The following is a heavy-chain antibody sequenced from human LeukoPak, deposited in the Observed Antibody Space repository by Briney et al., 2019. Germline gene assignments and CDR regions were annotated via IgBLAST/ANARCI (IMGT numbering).Heavy chain of an antibody. V-gene: IGHV3-9*03. CDR2: IVWNSGRM. D-gene: IGHD3-16*01. CDR1: GFTFDDYA. Sequence: GGSLRLSCAASGFTFDDYAMHWVRQAPGKGLEWVSSIVWNSGRMDYADSVKGRFIISRDNAKNSLYLQMNSLRTEDMALYYCAKDVSYSPTGTYAYWGQGTLVTVSS. J-gene: IGHJ4*02. CDR3: AKDVSYSPTGTYAY.